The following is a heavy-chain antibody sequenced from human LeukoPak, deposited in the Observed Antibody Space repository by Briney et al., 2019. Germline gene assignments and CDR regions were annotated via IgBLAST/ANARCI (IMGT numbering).Heavy chain of an antibody. Sequence: SETLSLTCSVPGGSISSRNYHWGWIRQSPGKGLEWIGSVYSTGTTYYNPSFKTRVTISVDTSKSHFSLRLSSVTAADTAVYYCATLFYDFWGGSGKPDFWGQGTLVTISS. CDR3: ATLFYDFWGGSGKPDF. CDR2: VYSTGTT. V-gene: IGHV4-39*02. D-gene: IGHD3-3*01. CDR1: GGSISSRNYH. J-gene: IGHJ4*02.